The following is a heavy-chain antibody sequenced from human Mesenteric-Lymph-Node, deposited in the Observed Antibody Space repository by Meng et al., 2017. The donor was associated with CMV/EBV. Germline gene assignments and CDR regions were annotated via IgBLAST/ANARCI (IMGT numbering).Heavy chain of an antibody. CDR3: ARGYCTGTSCRQLLLGDYFYYYGMDV. V-gene: IGHV3-23*01. Sequence: SCAASGFTFSTYGMSWVRQAPGKGLEWVSAISGSGTSTHYADSVKGRFTISRDNSKNTLYLQMNSLRAEDTAVYYCARGYCTGTSCRQLLLGDYFYYYGMDVWGQGTTVTVSS. J-gene: IGHJ6*02. CDR1: GFTFSTYG. CDR2: ISGSGTST. D-gene: IGHD2-2*01.